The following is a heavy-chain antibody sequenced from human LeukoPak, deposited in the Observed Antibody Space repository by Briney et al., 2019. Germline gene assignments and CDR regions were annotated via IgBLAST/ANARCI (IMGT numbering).Heavy chain of an antibody. V-gene: IGHV3-23*01. J-gene: IGHJ3*02. CDR1: GFTFSSYA. CDR3: AKDHLPFTGYGYAFGI. D-gene: IGHD5-18*01. Sequence: GGSLRLSCAASGFTFSSYAMSWVRQAPGKGLEWVSAISGSGGSTYYADSVKGRFTISRDNSKNTLYLQMNSLRAEDTAVYYCAKDHLPFTGYGYAFGIWGQGTMVTVSS. CDR2: ISGSGGST.